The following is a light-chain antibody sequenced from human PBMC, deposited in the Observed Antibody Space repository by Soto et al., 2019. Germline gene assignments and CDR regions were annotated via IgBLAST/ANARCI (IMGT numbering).Light chain of an antibody. Sequence: DIPMTQSPSSLSASVGDRVTITCRASQSISSYLNWYQQKPGKAPKLLIYAASSLQSGVPSRFSGSGSGTDFTLTISSLQPEDFATYYCQQNYSPPLTFGGGTKVEIK. V-gene: IGKV1-39*01. CDR2: AAS. J-gene: IGKJ4*01. CDR1: QSISSY. CDR3: QQNYSPPLT.